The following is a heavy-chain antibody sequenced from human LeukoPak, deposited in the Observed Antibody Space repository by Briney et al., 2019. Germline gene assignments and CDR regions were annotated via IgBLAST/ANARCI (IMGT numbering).Heavy chain of an antibody. CDR2: ISYDGSNK. CDR3: ARDLTLGGHFDY. J-gene: IGHJ4*02. Sequence: PGGSLRLSCAASGFTFSSYAMHWVRQAPGKGLEWVAVISYDGSNKYYADSVKGRFTISRDNSKNTLYLQMNSLRAEDTAVYYCARDLTLGGHFDYWGQGTLVTVSS. CDR1: GFTFSSYA. D-gene: IGHD3-10*01. V-gene: IGHV3-30-3*01.